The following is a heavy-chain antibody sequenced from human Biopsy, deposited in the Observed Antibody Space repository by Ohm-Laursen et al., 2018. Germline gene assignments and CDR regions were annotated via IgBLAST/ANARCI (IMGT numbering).Heavy chain of an antibody. V-gene: IGHV4-59*01. CDR1: GGSISSDY. Sequence: GTLPLTCRVSGGSISSDYWSWIRQTPGKGLEWIGYIYYSGSTNYNPSLKSRVTISVDTSKNQFSLRLNSVTAADTAVYYCARATNSTGWPYYYFYGMDVWGQGTTVTVSS. CDR2: IYYSGST. J-gene: IGHJ6*02. CDR3: ARATNSTGWPYYYFYGMDV. D-gene: IGHD2/OR15-2a*01.